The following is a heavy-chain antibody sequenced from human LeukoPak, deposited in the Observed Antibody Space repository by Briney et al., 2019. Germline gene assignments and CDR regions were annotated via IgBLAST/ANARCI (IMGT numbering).Heavy chain of an antibody. J-gene: IGHJ4*02. CDR1: GGTFSSYA. CDR2: IIPIFGTA. V-gene: IGHV1-69*06. D-gene: IGHD1-26*01. Sequence: GASVKVSCKASGGTFSSYAISWVRQAPGQGLEWMGGIIPIFGTANYAQKFQGRVTITADKSTSTAYMELSSLRSEDTAVYYCARDPSIVGASGVWGQGTLVTVSS. CDR3: ARDPSIVGASGV.